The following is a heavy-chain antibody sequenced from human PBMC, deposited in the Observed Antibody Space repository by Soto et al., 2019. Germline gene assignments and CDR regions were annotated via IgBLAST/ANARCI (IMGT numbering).Heavy chain of an antibody. CDR3: AKEGVPAAIIDY. V-gene: IGHV3-30*18. CDR1: GFTFSSYG. Sequence: AGGSLRLSCAASGFTFSSYGMHWVRQAPGKGLEWVAVISYDGSNKYYADSVKGRFTISRDNSKNTLYLQMNSLRAEDTAVYYCAKEGVPAAIIDYWGQGTLVTVSS. J-gene: IGHJ4*02. CDR2: ISYDGSNK. D-gene: IGHD2-2*02.